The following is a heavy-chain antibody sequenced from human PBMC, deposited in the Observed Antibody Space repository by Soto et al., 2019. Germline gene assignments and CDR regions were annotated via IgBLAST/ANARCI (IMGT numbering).Heavy chain of an antibody. D-gene: IGHD5-18*01. J-gene: IGHJ4*02. Sequence: PGEALKISCLGSGYSFNTFWIGWVRQMPGKGMEWMGIIYPGDFDTRYSPSFQGHVTMSVEKSSNTAYLQWSSLETSDTAMYFWASPLAYTYGHQHLFDYWRQGPPVTVSS. CDR2: IYPGDFDT. CDR3: ASPLAYTYGHQHLFDY. CDR1: GYSFNTFW. V-gene: IGHV5-51*01.